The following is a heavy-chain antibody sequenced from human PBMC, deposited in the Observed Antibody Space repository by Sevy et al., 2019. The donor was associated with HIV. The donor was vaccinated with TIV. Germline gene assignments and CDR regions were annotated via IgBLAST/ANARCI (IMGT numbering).Heavy chain of an antibody. CDR3: TRVRGTISPYYYYGMDV. J-gene: IGHJ6*02. V-gene: IGHV3-49*03. CDR2: IRSKTHGGTT. Sequence: GGSLRLSCTASGFTFGDYAMSWCRQAPGKGLEWVGFIRSKTHGGTTEYAASAKGRFTISRDDSKSIAYLQMNSLKTEDTAVYYCTRVRGTISPYYYYGMDVWGQGTTVTVSS. D-gene: IGHD3-16*01. CDR1: GFTFGDYA.